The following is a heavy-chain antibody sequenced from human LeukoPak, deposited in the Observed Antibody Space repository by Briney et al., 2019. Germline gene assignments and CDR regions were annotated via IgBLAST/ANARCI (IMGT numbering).Heavy chain of an antibody. J-gene: IGHJ4*02. V-gene: IGHV1-69*13. D-gene: IGHD3-10*01. CDR3: ASIYGSGSPLDY. Sequence: SVKVSCKASGGTFSSYAISWVRQAPGQGLEWMGGIIPIFGTANYAQKFQGRVTITADESTSTAYMELSSLRSVDTAVYYCASIYGSGSPLDYWGQGTLVTVSS. CDR1: GGTFSSYA. CDR2: IIPIFGTA.